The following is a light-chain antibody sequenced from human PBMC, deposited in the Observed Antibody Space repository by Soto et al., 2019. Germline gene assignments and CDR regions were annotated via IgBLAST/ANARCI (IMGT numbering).Light chain of an antibody. CDR2: GTS. CDR1: QSVSSIY. V-gene: IGKV3-20*01. Sequence: EIVMTQSPATLSVSPGERATLSCRASQSVSSIYLAWYQQKPGQAPRLLMYGTSSRATGFPDRFSGSGSGTDFTLTISRLEPEDFAVYYCQQYGSSPWTFGQGTKVDIK. J-gene: IGKJ1*01. CDR3: QQYGSSPWT.